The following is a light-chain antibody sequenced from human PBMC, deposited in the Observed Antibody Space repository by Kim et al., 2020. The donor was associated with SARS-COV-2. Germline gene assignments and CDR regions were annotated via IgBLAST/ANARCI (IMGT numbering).Light chain of an antibody. J-gene: IGLJ3*02. CDR1: KLGDEF. CDR3: QAWDTSTAV. CDR2: QDT. Sequence: GSPGKTASISCSGDKLGDEFACWYQQKPGQSPVLVIYQDTKRPSGIPERFSGSNSGNTATLTISGTQAMDEADYYCQAWDTSTAVFGGGTKVTVL. V-gene: IGLV3-1*01.